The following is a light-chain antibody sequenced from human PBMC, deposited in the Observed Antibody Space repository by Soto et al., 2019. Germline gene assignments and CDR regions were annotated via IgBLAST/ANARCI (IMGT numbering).Light chain of an antibody. CDR3: QQYNTYSPT. CDR2: KTS. V-gene: IGKV1-5*03. J-gene: IGKJ1*01. Sequence: DTQMTQSPSTLSASVGDRVTITCRASQSISTSMAWYQQRPGTAPKLLIYKTSTLESGVPSRFGGSGSGTEFTLTISSLQPDDVATYYCQQYNTYSPTFGQGTKVEVK. CDR1: QSISTS.